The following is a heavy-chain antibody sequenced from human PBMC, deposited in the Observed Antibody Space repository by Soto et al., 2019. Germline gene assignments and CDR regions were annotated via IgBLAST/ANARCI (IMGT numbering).Heavy chain of an antibody. V-gene: IGHV4-61*01. Sequence: SETLSLTCTVSGGSISSSSYYWSWIRQPPGKGLEWVGYIYYSGSTKYNPSLTSRVTISVDTSKNQFSLKLSSVTAADTAVYYCARREGQLAAFDIWGQGTLVNVSS. CDR1: GGSISSSSYY. CDR2: IYYSGST. J-gene: IGHJ3*02. D-gene: IGHD6-13*01. CDR3: ARREGQLAAFDI.